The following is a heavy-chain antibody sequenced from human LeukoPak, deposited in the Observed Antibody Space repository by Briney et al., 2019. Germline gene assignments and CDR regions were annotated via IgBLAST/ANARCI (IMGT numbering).Heavy chain of an antibody. CDR2: SAQDGSDP. Sequence: GGSLRLSCAASGFTFSGHGLHWVRQAPGKGLEWVALSAQDGSDPYYTDSVKGRFTISRDFSKNTLYLDMHSLRAEDTAVYYCAGEESYTSPQGYYLDVWGRGTTVTVSS. CDR1: GFTFSGHG. V-gene: IGHV3-30*04. D-gene: IGHD4-11*01. CDR3: AGEESYTSPQGYYLDV. J-gene: IGHJ6*03.